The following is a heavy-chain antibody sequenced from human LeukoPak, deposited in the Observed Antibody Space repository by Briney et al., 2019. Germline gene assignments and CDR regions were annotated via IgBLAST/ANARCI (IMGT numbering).Heavy chain of an antibody. J-gene: IGHJ4*02. CDR2: VYYSGRA. V-gene: IGHV4-39*02. Sequence: SETLSLTCTVSGDSVSTINSYWGWIRQPPGKGLEWIGNVYYSGRANYSPSLRSRVTMSVDTSKNRFSLKMTSVTAADTAVYFCARPRKGRYFDYFFESWGQGALVTVSS. D-gene: IGHD3-9*01. CDR1: GDSVSTINSY. CDR3: ARPRKGRYFDYFFES.